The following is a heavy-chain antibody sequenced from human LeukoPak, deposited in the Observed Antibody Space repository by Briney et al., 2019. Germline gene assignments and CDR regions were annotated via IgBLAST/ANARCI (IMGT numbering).Heavy chain of an antibody. D-gene: IGHD5-18*01. CDR2: ISYDGSNK. J-gene: IGHJ4*02. V-gene: IGHV3-30*04. CDR1: GFTFSSYA. Sequence: GGSLRLSCAASGFTFSSYAMHWVRQAPGKGLEWVAVISYDGSNKYYADSVKGRFTISRDNSKNTLYLQMNSLRAEDTAVYYCARARYRAQLWLPFDYWGQGTLVTVSP. CDR3: ARARYRAQLWLPFDY.